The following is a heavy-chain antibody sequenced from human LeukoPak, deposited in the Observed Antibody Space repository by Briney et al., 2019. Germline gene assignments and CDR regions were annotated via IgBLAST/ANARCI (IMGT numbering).Heavy chain of an antibody. Sequence: GGSLRLSCAASGFTFDDHGMSWVRQAPGKGLEWVSGINWNGDNTNYADSVKGRFTISRDNSKNTLYLQMNSLRAEDTAVYYCAKDLDSSGSSFDYWGQGTLVAVSS. CDR2: INWNGDNT. J-gene: IGHJ4*02. V-gene: IGHV3-20*04. CDR1: GFTFDDHG. D-gene: IGHD2-15*01. CDR3: AKDLDSSGSSFDY.